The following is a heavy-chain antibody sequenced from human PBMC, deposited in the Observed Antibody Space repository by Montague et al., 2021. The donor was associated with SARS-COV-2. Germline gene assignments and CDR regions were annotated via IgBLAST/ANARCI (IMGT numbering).Heavy chain of an antibody. Sequence: SRRLSCAASGFTFSNYAMTWVRQAPGKGLEWVSVINRSGSTTYYTDSVKGRFTISRDNSKNTLYLQMNSLRGEDTAVYYCATDPGAFDIWGQGTMVTVSS. CDR3: ATDPGAFDI. J-gene: IGHJ3*02. CDR1: GFTFSNYA. CDR2: INRSGSTT. V-gene: IGHV3-23*01.